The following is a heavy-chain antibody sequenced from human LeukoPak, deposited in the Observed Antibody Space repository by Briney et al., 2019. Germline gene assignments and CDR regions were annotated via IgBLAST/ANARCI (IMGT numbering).Heavy chain of an antibody. CDR3: ARAIAYTAMVTA. CDR2: INPNSGGT. J-gene: IGHJ5*02. Sequence: ASVKVSCKASGYTFTGYYMHWVRQAPGQGLEWMGWINPNSGGTNYAQKFQGRVTMTRDTSISTAYMELSRLRSDDTAVYYCARAIAYTAMVTAWGQGTLVTVSS. D-gene: IGHD5-18*01. CDR1: GYTFTGYY. V-gene: IGHV1-2*02.